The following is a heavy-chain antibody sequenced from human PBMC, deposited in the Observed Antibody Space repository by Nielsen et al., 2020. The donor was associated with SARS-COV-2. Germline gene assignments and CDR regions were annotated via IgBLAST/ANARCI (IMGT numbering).Heavy chain of an antibody. CDR2: IYSSGST. J-gene: IGHJ5*02. Sequence: SETLSLTCTVHGASISSADYYWSWIRQPPGKGLEWIGAIYSSGSTYYNPSLKSRIILSIDTSRNRFSLKLTSVTAADTAVYYCVRVNSRDGGDLRGNHWFDPWGQGTLVTVSS. D-gene: IGHD5-24*01. CDR1: GASISSADYY. CDR3: VRVNSRDGGDLRGNHWFDP. V-gene: IGHV4-30-4*01.